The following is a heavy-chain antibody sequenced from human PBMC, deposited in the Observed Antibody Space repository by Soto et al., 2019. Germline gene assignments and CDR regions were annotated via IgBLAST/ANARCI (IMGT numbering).Heavy chain of an antibody. CDR2: ISAYNGNT. CDR1: GYTFTSYG. CDR3: AREEISAYCSGGSCCLGWFDP. J-gene: IGHJ5*02. D-gene: IGHD2-15*01. Sequence: ASVKVSCKASGYTFTSYGSSWVRQAPGQGLEWMGWISAYNGNTNYAQKLQGRVTMTTDTSTSTAYMELRSLRSDDTAVYYCAREEISAYCSGGSCCLGWFDPWGQGTLVAVSS. V-gene: IGHV1-18*04.